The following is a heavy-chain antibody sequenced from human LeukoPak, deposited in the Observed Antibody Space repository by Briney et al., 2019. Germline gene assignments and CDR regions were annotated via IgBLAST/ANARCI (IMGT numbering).Heavy chain of an antibody. J-gene: IGHJ3*02. CDR1: GFTFSSYG. V-gene: IGHV3-30*02. CDR2: IRYDGSNK. CDR3: AKDLYDSSGYFLGAFDI. Sequence: PGGSLRLSCAASGFTFSSYGMHWVRQAPGKGLEWVAFIRYDGSNKYYADSVKGRFTISRDNSKNTLYLQMNSLRAEDTAVYYCAKDLYDSSGYFLGAFDIWGQGTMVTVSS. D-gene: IGHD3-22*01.